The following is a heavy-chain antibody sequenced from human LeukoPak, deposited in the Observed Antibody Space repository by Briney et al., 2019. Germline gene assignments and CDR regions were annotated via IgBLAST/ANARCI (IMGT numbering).Heavy chain of an antibody. CDR1: GFTFSSYD. D-gene: IGHD3-22*01. CDR2: IGPTGDT. CDR3: ARSYDSSGYYFFPNPSYFDY. V-gene: IGHV3-13*01. J-gene: IGHJ4*02. Sequence: PGGSLRLSCAASGFTFSSYDMHWVRQATGKGLEWVSAIGPTGDTYYLDSVKGRFTISRDNSKNTLYLQMNSLRAEDTAVYYCARSYDSSGYYFFPNPSYFDYWGQGTLVTVSS.